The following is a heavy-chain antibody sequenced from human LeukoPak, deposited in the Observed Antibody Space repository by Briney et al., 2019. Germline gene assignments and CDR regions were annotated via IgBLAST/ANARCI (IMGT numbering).Heavy chain of an antibody. CDR3: ASRTYTYDSSGYYRRNYYFDY. D-gene: IGHD3-22*01. Sequence: ASVKVSCKASGYTFTDYYLHWLRQAPGQGLEWMGWMHPNSGGTNYAQNFQGRVTMTRDTSITTAYMELSSLRSEDTAVYYCASRTYTYDSSGYYRRNYYFDYWGQGTLVTVSS. CDR1: GYTFTDYY. V-gene: IGHV1-2*02. J-gene: IGHJ4*02. CDR2: MHPNSGGT.